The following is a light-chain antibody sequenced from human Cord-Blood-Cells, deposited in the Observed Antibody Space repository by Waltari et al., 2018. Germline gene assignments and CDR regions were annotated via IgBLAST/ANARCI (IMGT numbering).Light chain of an antibody. CDR1: QGISSY. V-gene: IGKV1-9*01. CDR2: AAS. J-gene: IGKJ5*01. CDR3: QQLNSYPIT. Sequence: DIQLTQSPSFLSASVGDRVTITCLASQGISSYLAWYQQKPGKAPKLLIYAASTLQSGVPSRVSGSGSGTEFTLTISSLQPEDFATYYCQQLNSYPITFGQGTRLKIK.